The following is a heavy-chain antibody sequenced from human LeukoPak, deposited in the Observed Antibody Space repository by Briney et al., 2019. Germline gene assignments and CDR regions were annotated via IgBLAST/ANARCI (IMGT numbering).Heavy chain of an antibody. CDR1: GLSFSNYW. Sequence: PGGSLRLSCAVSGLSFSNYWMHWVRQAPGKGLVWVARTNLHGTAVDYADSVKGRFTISRDNSKNTLFLEMNSLRAEDTAVYYCASAYTYVRLGDHWGQGTLVTVSP. CDR3: ASAYTYVRLGDH. V-gene: IGHV3-74*01. J-gene: IGHJ4*02. D-gene: IGHD3-10*02. CDR2: TNLHGTAV.